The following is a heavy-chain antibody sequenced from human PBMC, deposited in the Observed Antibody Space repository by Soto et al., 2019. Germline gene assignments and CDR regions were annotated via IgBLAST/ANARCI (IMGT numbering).Heavy chain of an antibody. CDR2: INPSGGRT. J-gene: IGHJ4*02. V-gene: IGHV1-46*01. CDR1: GYTFTSYY. D-gene: IGHD2-21*02. Sequence: SVKVSCKASGYTFTSYYMHWVRQAPVQGLEWMAMINPSGGRTKYAQIFQGRVTLTRDTSTGTVDMELSSLTSEDTAIYYCARGPSCGGDYYLFDYWGQGTQVTVSS. CDR3: ARGPSCGGDYYLFDY.